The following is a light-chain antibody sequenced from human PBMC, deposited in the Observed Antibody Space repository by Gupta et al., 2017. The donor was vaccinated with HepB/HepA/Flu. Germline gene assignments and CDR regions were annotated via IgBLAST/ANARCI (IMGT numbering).Light chain of an antibody. V-gene: IGKV1-39*01. CDR1: QNIDNY. CDR2: AAS. CDR3: QQSYSILRT. J-gene: IGKJ1*01. Sequence: DIQMTQSPSSLSASVGDRVTITCRASQNIDNYLNWYQQKPGKAPNLLIFAASVLHRGVPSRFSGSGSGTDFTLTVSNLQPEDFAVYYCQQSYSILRTFGQGTKVEVK.